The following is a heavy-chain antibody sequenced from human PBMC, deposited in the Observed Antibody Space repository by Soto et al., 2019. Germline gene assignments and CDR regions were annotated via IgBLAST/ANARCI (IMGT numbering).Heavy chain of an antibody. CDR1: GGSISSGDYY. J-gene: IGHJ2*01. CDR3: AIADYNNYWYFDL. CDR2: IYYSGST. Sequence: QVQLQESGPGLVKPSQTLSLTCTVSGGSISSGDYYWSWIRQPPGKGLEWIGYIYYSGSTYYNPCLKSRVTGVVDSSKDHCSVTLCSVTAANTDVYDCAIADYNNYWYFDLWGRGTLVTVSS. V-gene: IGHV4-30-4*01. D-gene: IGHD3-16*01.